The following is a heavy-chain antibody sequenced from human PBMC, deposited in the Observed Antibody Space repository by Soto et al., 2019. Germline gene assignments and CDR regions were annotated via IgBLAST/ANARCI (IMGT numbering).Heavy chain of an antibody. J-gene: IGHJ4*02. CDR3: AITAMINRDSSTSFDY. CDR2: TKSKSDGETA. V-gene: IGHV3-15*01. Sequence: EVQLVESGGGSVKPGGSLRLSCAAPGLTFRNVWMTWVRQAPGNGLEWVGRTKSKSDGETADDAAPVKARFTISRDDSKNTVFLRMNSLKSEDTALYYCAITAMINRDSSTSFDYWGRGTQVTVSS. CDR1: GLTFRNVW. D-gene: IGHD5-18*01.